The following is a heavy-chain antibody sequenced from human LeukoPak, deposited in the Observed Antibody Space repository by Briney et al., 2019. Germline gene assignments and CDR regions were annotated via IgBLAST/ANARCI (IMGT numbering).Heavy chain of an antibody. CDR1: GFTFGSYA. J-gene: IGHJ3*02. Sequence: GGSLRLSCATSGFTFGSYAMTWVRQAPGKGLEWVSYISSSSSTIYYADSVKGRFTISRDNAKNSLYLQMNSLRAEDTAVYYCACQAYGAFDIWGQGTMVTVSS. D-gene: IGHD4-17*01. CDR2: ISSSSSTI. V-gene: IGHV3-48*04. CDR3: ACQAYGAFDI.